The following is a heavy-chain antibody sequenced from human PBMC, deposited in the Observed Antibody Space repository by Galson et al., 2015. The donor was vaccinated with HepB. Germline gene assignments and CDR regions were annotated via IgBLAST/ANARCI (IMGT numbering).Heavy chain of an antibody. J-gene: IGHJ6*03. D-gene: IGHD2-2*01. CDR1: GDTLTNLS. CDR2: FDPEHGEA. Sequence: SVKVSCKVSGDTLTNLSMHWVRQGPEKGLEWMGGFDPEHGEAIYAQQLQGRVTMTEDTSTDTAYMVLSSLRSEDTAAYYCARREYCSNSSYYRGYYSYYMDVWGKGTTVTVSS. CDR3: ARREYCSNSSYYRGYYSYYMDV. V-gene: IGHV1-24*01.